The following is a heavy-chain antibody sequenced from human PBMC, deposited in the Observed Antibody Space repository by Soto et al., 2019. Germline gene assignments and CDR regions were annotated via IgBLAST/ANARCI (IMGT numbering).Heavy chain of an antibody. CDR2: ISSSGVST. D-gene: IGHD5-12*01. J-gene: IGHJ4*02. Sequence: GGCLRLSCAASGFTFSSYAMSWVRLAPGTGLEWVSAISSSGVSTYYEDSVKGRFSTSRDNFKNTLFLQVNSLRAEDTAVYYCAKMVEVAPNPPFDYWGQGTLFTVSS. CDR3: AKMVEVAPNPPFDY. CDR1: GFTFSSYA. V-gene: IGHV3-23*01.